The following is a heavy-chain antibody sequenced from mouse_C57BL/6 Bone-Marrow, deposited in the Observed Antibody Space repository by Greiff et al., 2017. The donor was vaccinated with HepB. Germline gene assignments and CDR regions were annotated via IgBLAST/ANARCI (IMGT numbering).Heavy chain of an antibody. CDR1: GYSFTGYY. J-gene: IGHJ3*01. D-gene: IGHD2-4*01. Sequence: EVKVEESGPELVKPGASVKISCKASGYSFTGYYMNWVKQSPEKSLEWIGEINPSTGGTTYNQKFKAKATLTVDKSSSTAYMQLKSLTSEDSAVYYCARDYRFAYWGQGTLVTVSA. V-gene: IGHV1-42*01. CDR3: ARDYRFAY. CDR2: INPSTGGT.